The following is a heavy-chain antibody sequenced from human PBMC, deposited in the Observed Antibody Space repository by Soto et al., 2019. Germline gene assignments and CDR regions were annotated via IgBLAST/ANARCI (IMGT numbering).Heavy chain of an antibody. CDR2: INSDGSST. J-gene: IGHJ3*02. V-gene: IGHV3-74*01. D-gene: IGHD3-10*01. CDR3: ATSGFTGSFDI. CDR1: GFTFSSYW. Sequence: GGSLRLSCAASGFTFSSYWMHWVRQAPGKGLVWVSRINSDGSSTSYADSVKGRFTISRDNAKNTLYLQMNSLRAEDTAVYYCATSGFTGSFDIWGQGTMVTVSS.